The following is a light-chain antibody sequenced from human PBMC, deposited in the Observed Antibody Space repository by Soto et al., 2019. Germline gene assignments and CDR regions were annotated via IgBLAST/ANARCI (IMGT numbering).Light chain of an antibody. Sequence: DIQMTQSPSSLSASVGDTVTITCRASQGINDFLAWFQQKPGKAPKHLISAASSLQSGVPSKFSGSGSDRDFTLTIRSMQPEDSATYYCQQYHSYPVTFGGGTKVEIK. CDR3: QQYHSYPVT. CDR2: AAS. J-gene: IGKJ4*01. V-gene: IGKV1-16*02. CDR1: QGINDF.